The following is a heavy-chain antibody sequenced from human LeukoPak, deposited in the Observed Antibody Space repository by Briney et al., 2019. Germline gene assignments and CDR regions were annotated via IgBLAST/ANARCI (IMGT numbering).Heavy chain of an antibody. V-gene: IGHV4-4*07. D-gene: IGHD3-16*01. CDR2: VHASGSS. Sequence: SETLSLTCGVSGGSISDFYWNWIRQPAGKGLGWIGRVHASGSSGYNPSFAGRVTMSADTSENQVSLNVTSVTAADTAVYFCARDQSGSGGHNNDAFDIWGQGTMVTVSS. J-gene: IGHJ3*02. CDR1: GGSISDFY. CDR3: ARDQSGSGGHNNDAFDI.